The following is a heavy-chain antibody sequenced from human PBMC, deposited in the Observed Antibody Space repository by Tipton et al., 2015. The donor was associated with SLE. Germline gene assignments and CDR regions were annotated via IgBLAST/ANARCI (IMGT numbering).Heavy chain of an antibody. CDR1: GGSISSSSYF. CDR3: ARLTGMGSFFDY. Sequence: TLSLTCTVSGGSISSSSYFWGWIRQPPGKGLEWIGTIYYSGSTYYNPSLKSRVTISVSTSKNEFSPKLTSVTAADTAVYYCARLTGMGSFFDYWGQGTLVTVSS. D-gene: IGHD3-10*01. V-gene: IGHV4-39*01. CDR2: IYYSGST. J-gene: IGHJ4*02.